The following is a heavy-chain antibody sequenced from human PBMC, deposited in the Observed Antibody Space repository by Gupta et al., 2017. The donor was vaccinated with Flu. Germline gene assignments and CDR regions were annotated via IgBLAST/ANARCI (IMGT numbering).Heavy chain of an antibody. CDR2: IIPIFGTA. V-gene: IGHV1-69*01. Sequence: PGQGLEWMGGIIPIFGTANYAQKFQGRVTITADESTSTAYMELSSLRSEDTAVYYCASGHDSSGYYYPPLDYWGQGTLVTVSS. D-gene: IGHD3-22*01. J-gene: IGHJ4*02. CDR3: ASGHDSSGYYYPPLDY.